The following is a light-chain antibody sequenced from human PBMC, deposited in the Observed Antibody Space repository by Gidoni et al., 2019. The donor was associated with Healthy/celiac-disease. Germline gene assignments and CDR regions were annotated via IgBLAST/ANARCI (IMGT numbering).Light chain of an antibody. CDR3: GTWDSSLSALVV. J-gene: IGLJ2*01. Sequence: QSVLTQPPSVSAAPGQKVTISCSGSSSNIGNNYVSCYQQLPGTAPKLLIYDNNKRPSGIPDRFSGSKSGTSATLGITGLQTWDEADYYCGTWDSSLSALVVFGGGTKLTVL. V-gene: IGLV1-51*01. CDR1: SSNIGNNY. CDR2: DNN.